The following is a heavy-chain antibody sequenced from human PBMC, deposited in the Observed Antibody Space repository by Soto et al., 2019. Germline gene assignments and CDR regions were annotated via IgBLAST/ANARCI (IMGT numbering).Heavy chain of an antibody. CDR2: IYYSGST. Sequence: PSETLSLTCTVSGGSVSSYYWSWIRQSPGKGLEWIGYIYYSGSTYYNPSLKSRVTISVDTSKNQFSLKLSSVTAADTAVYYCARGLRYCSSTSCYQHWFDPWDQGTLVTVSS. CDR1: GGSVSSYY. CDR3: ARGLRYCSSTSCYQHWFDP. J-gene: IGHJ5*02. V-gene: IGHV4-59*02. D-gene: IGHD2-2*01.